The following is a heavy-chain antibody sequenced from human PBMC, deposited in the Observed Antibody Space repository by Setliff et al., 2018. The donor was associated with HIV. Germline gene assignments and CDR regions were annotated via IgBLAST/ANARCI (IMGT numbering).Heavy chain of an antibody. CDR1: GGSISSGSYY. V-gene: IGHV4-61*09. CDR3: ASTVGYSYHGGSFDI. J-gene: IGHJ3*02. Sequence: SETLSLTCTVSGGSISSGSYYWSWIRQPAGKGLEWIGHIYTSGSTNYNPSLKSRVTISVDTSKNQFSLKLSSVTAADTAVYYCASTVGYSYHGGSFDIWGQGTMVTVSS. CDR2: IYTSGST. D-gene: IGHD5-18*01.